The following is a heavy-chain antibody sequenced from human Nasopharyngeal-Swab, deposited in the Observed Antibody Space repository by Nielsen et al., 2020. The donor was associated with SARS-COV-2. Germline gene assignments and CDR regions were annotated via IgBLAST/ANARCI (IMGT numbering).Heavy chain of an antibody. D-gene: IGHD3-22*01. Sequence: WVRQATGQRLEWIGWIVVCSGNTNYAQKFQERVTITRDMSTSTAYMELSSLRSEDTAVYYCAASLPYDSSGYYSWGQGTLVTVSS. CDR3: AASLPYDSSGYYS. CDR2: IVVCSGNT. J-gene: IGHJ4*02. V-gene: IGHV1-58*01.